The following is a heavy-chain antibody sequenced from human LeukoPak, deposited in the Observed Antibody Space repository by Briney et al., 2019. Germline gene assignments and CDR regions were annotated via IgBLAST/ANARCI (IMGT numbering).Heavy chain of an antibody. Sequence: SVKVSCKASGGTFSSYAISWVRQAPGQGLEWMGRIIPILGIANYAQKFQGRVTITADKSTSTAYMELSSLRSEDTAVYYCAPSLWSGYYMHWFDPWGKGTLVTLSS. D-gene: IGHD3-3*01. CDR2: IIPILGIA. J-gene: IGHJ5*02. CDR3: APSLWSGYYMHWFDP. CDR1: GGTFSSYA. V-gene: IGHV1-69*04.